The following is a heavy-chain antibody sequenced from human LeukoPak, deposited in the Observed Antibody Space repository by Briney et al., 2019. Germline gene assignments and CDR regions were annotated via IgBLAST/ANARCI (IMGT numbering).Heavy chain of an antibody. CDR3: TRVRTGSLSEH. Sequence: AASVKVSCKASGYTFTSYDINWVRQATGQGLEWMGWMNPNSGNTGYAQKFQGRVTITGNTSISTAYMELSSLRSEDTAVYYCTRVRTGSLSEHWGQGTLVTVSS. J-gene: IGHJ1*01. CDR1: GYTFTSYD. D-gene: IGHD2-8*02. V-gene: IGHV1-8*03. CDR2: MNPNSGNT.